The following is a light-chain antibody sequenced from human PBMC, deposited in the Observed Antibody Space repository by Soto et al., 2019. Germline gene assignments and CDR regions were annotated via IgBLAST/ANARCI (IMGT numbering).Light chain of an antibody. CDR2: DVS. J-gene: IGLJ1*01. Sequence: QSVLAQPAPVSGSPGQSITISCTGTSSDVGGYDYVSWYQLHPGKAPKLMVFDVSKRPSGVPDRFSGSKSGNTASLTISGLQAEDEADYYCCSYAGSYTYVFGTGTKVTVL. CDR3: CSYAGSYTYV. V-gene: IGLV2-11*01. CDR1: SSDVGGYDY.